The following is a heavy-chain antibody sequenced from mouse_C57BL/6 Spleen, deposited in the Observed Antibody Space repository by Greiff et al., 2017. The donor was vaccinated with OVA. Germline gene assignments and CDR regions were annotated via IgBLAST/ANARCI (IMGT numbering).Heavy chain of an antibody. CDR2: ISYSGST. CDR1: GYSITSGYD. Sequence: EVMLVESGPGMVKPSQSLSLTCTVTGYSITSGYDWHWIRHFPGNKLEWMGYISYSGSTNYNPSLKSRISITHDTSKNHFFLKLNSVTTEDTATYYCAREESHGAMDYWGQGTSVTVSS. J-gene: IGHJ4*01. CDR3: AREESHGAMDY. V-gene: IGHV3-1*01.